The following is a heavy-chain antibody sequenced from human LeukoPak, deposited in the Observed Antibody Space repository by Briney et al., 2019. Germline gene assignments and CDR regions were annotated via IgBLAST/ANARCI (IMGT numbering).Heavy chain of an antibody. CDR3: AKCIAARPVGAFDI. CDR2: IWYDGSNK. J-gene: IGHJ3*02. Sequence: GGSLRLSCAASGFTFSSYGMHWVRQAPGKGLEWVAVIWYDGSNKYYADSVKGRFTISRDNSKNTLYLQMNSLRAEDTAVYYCAKCIAARPVGAFDIWGQGTMVTVSS. D-gene: IGHD6-6*01. CDR1: GFTFSSYG. V-gene: IGHV3-33*06.